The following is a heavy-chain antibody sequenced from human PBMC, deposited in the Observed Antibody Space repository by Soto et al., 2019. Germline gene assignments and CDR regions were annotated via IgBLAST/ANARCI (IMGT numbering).Heavy chain of an antibody. D-gene: IGHD1-26*01. Sequence: QVQLQESGPGLVKPSETLTLTCTVSPGSISSSYWSWIRQPPGRGLEWIGHVAYSGTTKYNPSLKSRGSISVSTSKRQFSLRLTSVSAADTAVYYCAREAQDYYFDHWGQGILVTVSS. CDR2: VAYSGTT. CDR1: PGSISSSY. V-gene: IGHV4-59*01. CDR3: AREAQDYYFDH. J-gene: IGHJ5*02.